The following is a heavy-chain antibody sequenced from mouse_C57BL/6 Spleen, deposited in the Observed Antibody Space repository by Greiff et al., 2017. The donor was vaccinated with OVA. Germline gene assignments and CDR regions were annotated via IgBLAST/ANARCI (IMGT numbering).Heavy chain of an antibody. CDR2: IYPGDGDT. CDR1: GYAFSSSW. D-gene: IGHD1-1*01. V-gene: IGHV1-82*01. CDR3: ALYYYGSSYPYWYFDV. J-gene: IGHJ1*03. Sequence: VQLQQSGPELVKPGASVKISCKASGYAFSSSWMNWVKQRPGKGLEWIGRIYPGDGDTNYNGKFKGKATLTADKSSSTAYMQLSSLTSEDSAVYFCALYYYGSSYPYWYFDVWGTGTTVTVSS.